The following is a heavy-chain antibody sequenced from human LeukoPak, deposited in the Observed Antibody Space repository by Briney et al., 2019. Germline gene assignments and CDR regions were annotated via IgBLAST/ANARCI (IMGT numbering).Heavy chain of an antibody. CDR2: INPNSGDT. CDR1: GYIFTGYY. CDR3: ARVRYRLAETYIDY. V-gene: IGHV1-2*02. D-gene: IGHD3-16*01. Sequence: ASVKVSCKASGYIFTGYYMHWVRQAPGQGLEWMGWINPNSGDTNYAQKFQGRVTMTRDTAISTAYMELSRLRSDDTAVYYCARVRYRLAETYIDYWGQGTLVTVSS. J-gene: IGHJ4*02.